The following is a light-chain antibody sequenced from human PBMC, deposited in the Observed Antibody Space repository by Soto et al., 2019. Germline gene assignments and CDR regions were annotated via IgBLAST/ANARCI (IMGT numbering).Light chain of an antibody. CDR2: EVS. J-gene: IGLJ1*01. Sequence: QSALPQPASVSGSPGPSITISCTGTSSDVGGYNYVSWYQQHPGKAPKLMIYEVSNRPSGVSNRFSGSKSGNTASLTISGIQAEDEAEYYCSSYTSSSPYVFGTGTKLTVL. V-gene: IGLV2-14*01. CDR1: SSDVGGYNY. CDR3: SSYTSSSPYV.